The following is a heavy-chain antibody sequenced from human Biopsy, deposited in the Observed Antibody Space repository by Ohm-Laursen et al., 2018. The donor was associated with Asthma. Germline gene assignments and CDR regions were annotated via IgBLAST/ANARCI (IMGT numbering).Heavy chain of an antibody. J-gene: IGHJ6*02. Sequence: GSSVQVSCKTSVYTFNSAAITWVRQAPGQGLEWLGWFSDYNGNTKVAQKLQDRVTMITDTSTSTAYMELRSLISDDTAVYFCARAVDYSHYYGIDVWGQGTTVTVS. CDR3: ARAVDYSHYYGIDV. D-gene: IGHD3-10*01. V-gene: IGHV1-18*01. CDR1: VYTFNSAA. CDR2: FSDYNGNT.